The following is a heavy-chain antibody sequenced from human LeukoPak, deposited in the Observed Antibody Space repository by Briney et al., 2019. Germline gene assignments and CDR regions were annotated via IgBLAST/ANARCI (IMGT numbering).Heavy chain of an antibody. D-gene: IGHD2-15*01. J-gene: IGHJ4*02. CDR2: INNDGSST. CDR1: GFTFSSYW. V-gene: IGHV3-74*01. CDR3: ACYGIAPPY. Sequence: GGSLRLSCAASGFTFSSYWMHWVRQAPGKGLVWVSHINNDGSSTSYADSVKGRFTVSRDNAKNTLYLQMNSLRTEDTAVYYCACYGIAPPYWGQGTLVTVSS.